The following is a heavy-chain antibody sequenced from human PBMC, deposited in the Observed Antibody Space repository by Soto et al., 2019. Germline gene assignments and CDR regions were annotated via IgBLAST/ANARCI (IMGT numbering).Heavy chain of an antibody. CDR2: IYYTGST. CDR3: ARVFLEWSTDAFDI. J-gene: IGHJ3*02. V-gene: IGHV4-59*12. CDR1: SGSISTYY. Sequence: SETLSLTCTVSSGSISTYYWSWIRQPPGKGLEWIGYIYYTGSTNYNPSLKSRVTISVDTSKNQFSLKLSSVTAADTAVYYCARVFLEWSTDAFDIWGQGTMVTVSS. D-gene: IGHD3-3*01.